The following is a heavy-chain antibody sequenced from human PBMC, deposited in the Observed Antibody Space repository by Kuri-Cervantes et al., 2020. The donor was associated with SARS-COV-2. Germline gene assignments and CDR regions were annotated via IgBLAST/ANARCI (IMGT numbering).Heavy chain of an antibody. Sequence: GSLRLSCAVYGGSFSGYYWSWIRQPPGKGLEWIGEINHSGSTNYNPSLKSRVTISVDTSKNQFSLKVTSMTAADTAVYYCARASTSIYGVLIALFSSNAFDVWGQGTMVTVSS. CDR3: ARASTSIYGVLIALFSSNAFDV. CDR2: INHSGST. J-gene: IGHJ3*01. D-gene: IGHD3-3*02. V-gene: IGHV4-34*01. CDR1: GGSFSGYY.